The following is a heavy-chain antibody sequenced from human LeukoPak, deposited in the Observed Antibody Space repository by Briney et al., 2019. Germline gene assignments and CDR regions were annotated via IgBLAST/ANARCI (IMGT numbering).Heavy chain of an antibody. J-gene: IGHJ4*02. D-gene: IGHD3-10*01. CDR2: IYNSGNN. V-gene: IGHV4-59*08. CDR3: ATRGY. CDR1: GGSISSDY. Sequence: SETLSLTCTVSGGSISSDYWQWIRQPPGKELEWVGYIYNSGNNHYNSSLKSRVTISIDTSKNQFSLKLASVTAADTAVYYCATRGYWGQGTLVAVSS.